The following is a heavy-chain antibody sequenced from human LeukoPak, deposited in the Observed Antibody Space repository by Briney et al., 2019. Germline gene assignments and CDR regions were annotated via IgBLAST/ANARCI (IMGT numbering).Heavy chain of an antibody. CDR1: GGSISSYY. V-gene: IGHV4-59*01. CDR3: AREVPYYYGSGKGAFDI. CDR2: IYYSGST. Sequence: SETLSLTCTVSGGSISSYYWSWIRQPPGKGLEWIGYIYYSGSTNYNPSLKSRVTISVDTSKNQFSLKLSSVTAADTAVYYCAREVPYYYGSGKGAFDIWGQGTMVTVSS. J-gene: IGHJ3*02. D-gene: IGHD3-10*01.